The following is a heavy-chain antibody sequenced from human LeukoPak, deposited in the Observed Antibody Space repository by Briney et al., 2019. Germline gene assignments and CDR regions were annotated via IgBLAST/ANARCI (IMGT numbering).Heavy chain of an antibody. V-gene: IGHV3-11*01. D-gene: IGHD6-19*01. CDR3: ARETVAGTFDY. J-gene: IGHJ4*02. Sequence: PGGSLRLSCAASGFTFSDYYISWIRQAPGKGLEWVSDISPSGDIISYADSVKGRFINSRDYAKESLHLQMNSLRVEDSAVYYCARETVAGTFDYWGQGTQVTVSS. CDR2: ISPSGDII. CDR1: GFTFSDYY.